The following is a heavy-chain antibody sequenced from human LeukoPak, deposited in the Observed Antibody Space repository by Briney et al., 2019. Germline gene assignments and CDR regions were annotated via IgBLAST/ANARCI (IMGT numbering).Heavy chain of an antibody. J-gene: IGHJ4*02. CDR2: SGDSDGST. CDR1: GFTFSGSG. CDR3: AKGGCRGTCNPLAY. Sequence: GGSLRLSCAASGFTFSGSGMSWVRQAPGKGLEWISSSGDSDGSTYYADSLKGRFTISRDNSKNTLYLQMNNLRAEDTAVYYCAKGGCRGTCNPLAYWGQGALVTLSP. V-gene: IGHV3-23*01. D-gene: IGHD2-15*01.